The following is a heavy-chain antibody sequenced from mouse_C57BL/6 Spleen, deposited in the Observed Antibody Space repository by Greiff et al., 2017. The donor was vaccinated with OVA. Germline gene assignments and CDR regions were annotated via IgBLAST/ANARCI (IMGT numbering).Heavy chain of an antibody. V-gene: IGHV1-82*01. CDR3: ARTGIYYYGSSYDFDY. CDR2: IYPGDGDT. D-gene: IGHD1-1*01. Sequence: LVESGPELVKPGASVKISCKASGYAFSSSWMNWVKQRPGKGLEWIGRIYPGDGDTNYNGKFKGKATLTADKSSSTAYMQLSSLTSEDSAVYFCARTGIYYYGSSYDFDYWGQGTTLTVSS. J-gene: IGHJ2*01. CDR1: GYAFSSSW.